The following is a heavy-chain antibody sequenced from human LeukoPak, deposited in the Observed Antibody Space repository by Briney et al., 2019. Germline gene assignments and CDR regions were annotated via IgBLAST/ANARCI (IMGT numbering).Heavy chain of an antibody. CDR1: GYTFTSYY. J-gene: IGHJ4*02. Sequence: GASVKVSCKASGYTFTSYYMHWVRQAPGQGLEWMGWIDPNSGGTNYAQKFQGRVTITRDTSASTAYMELSSLRSEDMAVYYCARGGSSGYLRIWGQRTLVTVSS. CDR3: ARGGSSGYLRI. V-gene: IGHV1-2*02. D-gene: IGHD3-22*01. CDR2: IDPNSGGT.